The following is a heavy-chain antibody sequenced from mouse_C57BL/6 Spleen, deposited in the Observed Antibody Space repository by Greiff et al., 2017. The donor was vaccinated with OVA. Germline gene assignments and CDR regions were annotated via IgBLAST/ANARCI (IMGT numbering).Heavy chain of an antibody. V-gene: IGHV1-26*01. CDR3: ARLDGYYFTNAMDY. D-gene: IGHD2-3*01. J-gene: IGHJ4*01. CDR1: GYTFTDYY. CDR2: INPNNGGT. Sequence: EVQLQQSGPELVKPGASVKISCKASGYTFTDYYMNWVKQSHGKSLEWIGDINPNNGGTSYNQKFKGKATLTVDKSSSTAYMELRSLTSEDSAVYYCARLDGYYFTNAMDYWGQGTSVTVSS.